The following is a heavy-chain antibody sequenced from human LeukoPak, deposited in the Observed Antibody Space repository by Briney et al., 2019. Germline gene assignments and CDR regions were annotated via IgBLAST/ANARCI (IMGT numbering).Heavy chain of an antibody. CDR1: GISFRSYG. CDR3: TTDLDITGTDDFDY. J-gene: IGHJ4*02. V-gene: IGHV3-15*07. D-gene: IGHD1-20*01. Sequence: PGGSLRLSCAASGISFRSYGMHWVRQAPGKGLEWVGRIKSKTDGGTTDYAAPVKGRFTISRDDSKNTLYLQMNSLKTEDTAVYYCTTDLDITGTDDFDYWGQGTLVTVSS. CDR2: IKSKTDGGTT.